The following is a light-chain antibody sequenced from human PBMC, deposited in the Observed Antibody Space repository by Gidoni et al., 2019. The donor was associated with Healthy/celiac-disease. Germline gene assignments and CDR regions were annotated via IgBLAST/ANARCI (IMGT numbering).Light chain of an antibody. CDR2: KAS. Sequence: DIQMTQSPSTLSASVGDRVTITCRASQSISSWLAWYQQKPGKAPKLLIYKASSLESGVPSRFSGSGSGTEFTLTISSLQPDDFATYYCQQYNSAGTFGQXTKVEIK. CDR1: QSISSW. V-gene: IGKV1-5*03. J-gene: IGKJ1*01. CDR3: QQYNSAGT.